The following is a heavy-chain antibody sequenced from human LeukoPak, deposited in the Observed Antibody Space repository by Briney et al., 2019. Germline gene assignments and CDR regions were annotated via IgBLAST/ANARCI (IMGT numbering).Heavy chain of an antibody. V-gene: IGHV3-23*01. Sequence: GGSLRLSCAASGFTFSSYAMSWVRQAPGKGLEWVSAISGSGGSTYYADSVKGRFTISRDNSKNTLYLQMNSLRAEDTAVYYCAGGGRSSGWSEFDYWGQGTLVTVSS. CDR2: ISGSGGST. CDR1: GFTFSSYA. J-gene: IGHJ4*02. CDR3: AGGGRSSGWSEFDY. D-gene: IGHD6-19*01.